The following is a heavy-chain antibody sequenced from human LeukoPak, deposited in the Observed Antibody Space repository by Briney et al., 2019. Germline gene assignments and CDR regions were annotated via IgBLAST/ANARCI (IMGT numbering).Heavy chain of an antibody. Sequence: ASVKVSCKASGYTFTGYYMHWVRQAPGQGLEWMGWINTNTGNPTYAQGFTGRFVFSLDTSVSTAYLQISSLKAEDTAVYYCARVAALLYSSSFQDAFDIWGQGTMVTVSS. CDR1: GYTFTGYY. V-gene: IGHV7-4-1*02. CDR2: INTNTGNP. D-gene: IGHD6-13*01. J-gene: IGHJ3*02. CDR3: ARVAALLYSSSFQDAFDI.